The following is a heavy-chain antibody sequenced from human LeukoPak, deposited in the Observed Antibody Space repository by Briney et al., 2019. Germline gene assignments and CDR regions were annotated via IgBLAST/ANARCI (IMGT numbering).Heavy chain of an antibody. Sequence: GGSLRLSCTASGFTFNRDWTAWVRQAPGKGLEWVANIKEDGSEKNYVDSVKGRFTISRDNAENSVYQQMNDLRAEDTGVYYCVTKEPSTSGWSYWGQGTLVTVSS. CDR1: GFTFNRDW. J-gene: IGHJ4*02. CDR3: VTKEPSTSGWSY. CDR2: IKEDGSEK. V-gene: IGHV3-7*01. D-gene: IGHD6-19*01.